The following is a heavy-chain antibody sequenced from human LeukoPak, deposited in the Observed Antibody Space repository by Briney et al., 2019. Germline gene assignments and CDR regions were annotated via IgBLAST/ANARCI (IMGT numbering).Heavy chain of an antibody. Sequence: GGSLRLSCAASGFTFSNYWMSWVRQAPGKGLEWVANIKQDGSETYYVDSVKGRFTISRDNAKNSLYLQMNSLRAEDTAIYYCAKKYSTGLDPWGQGTLVTVSS. CDR2: IKQDGSET. D-gene: IGHD1-26*01. CDR1: GFTFSNYW. J-gene: IGHJ5*02. CDR3: AKKYSTGLDP. V-gene: IGHV3-7*03.